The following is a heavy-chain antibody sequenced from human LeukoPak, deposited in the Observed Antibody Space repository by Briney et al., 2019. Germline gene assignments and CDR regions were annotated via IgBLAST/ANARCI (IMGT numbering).Heavy chain of an antibody. J-gene: IGHJ4*02. Sequence: ASVKVSCKASGGTFSSYAISWVRQAPGQGLEWMGGIIPIFGTANYAQKFQGRVTITADESTSTAYMELSSLRSEDTAVYYCARSSIAARPLDYWGQGTLVTVSS. CDR1: GGTFSSYA. D-gene: IGHD6-6*01. CDR2: IIPIFGTA. V-gene: IGHV1-69*13. CDR3: ARSSIAARPLDY.